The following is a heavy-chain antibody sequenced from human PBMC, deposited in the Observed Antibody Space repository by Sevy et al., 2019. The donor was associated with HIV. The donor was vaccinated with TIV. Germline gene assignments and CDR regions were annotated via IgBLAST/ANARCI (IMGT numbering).Heavy chain of an antibody. Sequence: ASVKVSCKVSGYTLTKLSMHWVRQDPGKGLEWMGRFDPEDGETIFAQKFQGRVTMTEDTSTDTADMELSSLRSEDTAVYYCAAAREYYEDSSGYLDYWGQGTLVTVSS. V-gene: IGHV1-24*01. J-gene: IGHJ4*02. CDR1: GYTLTKLS. CDR3: AAAREYYEDSSGYLDY. D-gene: IGHD3-22*01. CDR2: FDPEDGET.